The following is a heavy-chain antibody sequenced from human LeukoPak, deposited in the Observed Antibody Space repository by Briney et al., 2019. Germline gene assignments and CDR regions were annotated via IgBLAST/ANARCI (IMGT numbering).Heavy chain of an antibody. J-gene: IGHJ4*02. V-gene: IGHV4-30-2*01. Sequence: PSETLSLTCAVSGGSISSGGYSWSWIRQPPGKGLGWIGYIYHSGITYYNPSLKSRVTMSLDRSKNQFSLKLTSVTAADTAVYYCARRVVAIFYFDYWGQGALVTVSS. CDR3: ARRVVAIFYFDY. CDR2: IYHSGIT. CDR1: GGSISSGGYS. D-gene: IGHD3-3*01.